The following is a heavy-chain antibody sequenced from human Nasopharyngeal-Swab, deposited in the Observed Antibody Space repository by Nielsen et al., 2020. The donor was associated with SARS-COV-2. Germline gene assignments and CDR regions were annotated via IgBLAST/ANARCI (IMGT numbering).Heavy chain of an antibody. Sequence: SETLSLTCTVSGGSISSNYWSWIRQPPGKGLQWIGYIYYSGSTNYNPSLKSRVTISVDTSKNQFSLKLSSVTAADTAVYYCARLYSYGYKFDYWGQGTLVTVSS. D-gene: IGHD5-18*01. CDR3: ARLYSYGYKFDY. V-gene: IGHV4-59*08. CDR2: IYYSGST. J-gene: IGHJ4*02. CDR1: GGSISSNY.